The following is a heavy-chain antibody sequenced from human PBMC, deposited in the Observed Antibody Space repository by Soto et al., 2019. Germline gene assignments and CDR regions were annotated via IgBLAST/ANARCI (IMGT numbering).Heavy chain of an antibody. V-gene: IGHV3-23*01. Sequence: EVQLLESGGGLVQPGESLRLSCAASGFTFRGYAMSWVRQPPGKGLEWVSAIIGSGGSTYYADSVKGRFTISGDNSKNTLYLQMNSLRAEDTAVYYCAKTSGRGFWSGHYVDYWGQGTLVTVSS. CDR3: AKTSGRGFWSGHYVDY. CDR1: GFTFRGYA. D-gene: IGHD3-3*01. CDR2: IIGSGGST. J-gene: IGHJ4*02.